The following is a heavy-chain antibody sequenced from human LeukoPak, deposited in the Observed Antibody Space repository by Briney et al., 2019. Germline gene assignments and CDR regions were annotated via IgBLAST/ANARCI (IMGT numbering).Heavy chain of an antibody. D-gene: IGHD3-22*01. CDR3: AKADSSGYYYPNWFDP. CDR1: GFTFSSYA. Sequence: GGSLRLSCAASGFTFSSYAMSWVRQAPGKGLERVSAISGSGGSTYYADSVKGRFTISRDNSKNTLYLQMNSLRAEDTAVYYCAKADSSGYYYPNWFDPWGQGTLVTVSS. V-gene: IGHV3-23*01. J-gene: IGHJ5*02. CDR2: ISGSGGST.